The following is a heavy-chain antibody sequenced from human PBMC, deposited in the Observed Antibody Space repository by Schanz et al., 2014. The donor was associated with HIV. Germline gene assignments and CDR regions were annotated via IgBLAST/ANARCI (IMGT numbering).Heavy chain of an antibody. D-gene: IGHD3-10*01. V-gene: IGHV1-2*02. Sequence: QVQLVQSGAEVKKPGASVKVSCKASGYTFTGYYMHWVRQAPGQGLEWMGWINPSSGGTNYAQKFQGRVTMTRDTSISTAYMELRRLRSDDTAVYYCARDQNVISMVRGVMGGVDYWGQGTLVTVST. CDR1: GYTFTGYY. CDR3: ARDQNVISMVRGVMGGVDY. J-gene: IGHJ4*02. CDR2: INPSSGGT.